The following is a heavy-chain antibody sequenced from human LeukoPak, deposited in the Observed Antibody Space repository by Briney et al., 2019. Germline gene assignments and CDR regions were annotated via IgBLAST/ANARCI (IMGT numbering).Heavy chain of an antibody. J-gene: IGHJ6*03. CDR3: ARVDYGGNPASYYYYYMDV. CDR2: MNPNSGNT. D-gene: IGHD4-23*01. Sequence: ASVKVSCKASGYTFTSYDINWVRQATGQGLEWVGWMNPNSGNTGYAQKFQGRVTITRNTSISTAYMELSSLRSEDTAVYYCARVDYGGNPASYYYYYMDVWGKGTTVTVSS. CDR1: GYTFTSYD. V-gene: IGHV1-8*03.